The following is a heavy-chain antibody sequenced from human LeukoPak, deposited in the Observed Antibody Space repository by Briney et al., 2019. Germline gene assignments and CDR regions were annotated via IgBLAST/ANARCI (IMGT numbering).Heavy chain of an antibody. CDR1: GFTFGDYA. Sequence: GGSLRLSCTGSGFTFGDYAMNWVRQAPGKGLEWVGFIRSKAYGGTTEYAASVKGRFTISRDDSKSIAYLQMNSLKTEDTAVYYCTSSESGYYDILTGYPLDYWGQGTLVTVSS. CDR2: IRSKAYGGTT. CDR3: TSSESGYYDILTGYPLDY. V-gene: IGHV3-49*04. D-gene: IGHD3-9*01. J-gene: IGHJ4*02.